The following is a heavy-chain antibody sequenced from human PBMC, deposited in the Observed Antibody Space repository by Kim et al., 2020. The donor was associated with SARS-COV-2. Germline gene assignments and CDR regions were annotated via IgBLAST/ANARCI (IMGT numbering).Heavy chain of an antibody. CDR3: AKDEAPPPYFYGMDV. Sequence: GGSLRLSCEASGFSFSSYAIHWVRQAPGKGLEWVAVISYDGSNKYYADSVKVRFTISRDNSKNTLYLQMNSLRAEDTAVYYCAKDEAPPPYFYGMDVWGLGTTVTVSS. CDR2: ISYDGSNK. J-gene: IGHJ6*02. V-gene: IGHV3-30*18. CDR1: GFSFSSYA.